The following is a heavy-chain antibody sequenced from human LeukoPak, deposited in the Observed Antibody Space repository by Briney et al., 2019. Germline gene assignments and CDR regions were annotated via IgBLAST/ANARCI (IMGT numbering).Heavy chain of an antibody. CDR1: AFTFSDLA. D-gene: IGHD6-19*01. CDR2: ITRNGDRK. V-gene: IGHV3-64D*06. Sequence: GSLRPSCSAFAFTFSDLAMHWVRQAPGKGLEYVSGITRNGDRKFYADSVKGRFTISRDNSKNTLYLQMSSLNPEDTSVYYCVNQISGWVYWGQGTLVTVSS. CDR3: VNQISGWVY. J-gene: IGHJ4*02.